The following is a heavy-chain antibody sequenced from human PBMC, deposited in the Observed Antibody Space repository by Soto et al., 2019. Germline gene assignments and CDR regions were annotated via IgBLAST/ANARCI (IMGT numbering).Heavy chain of an antibody. CDR3: ARDSPAAEVLPETIGAAKGS. D-gene: IGHD3-10*01. CDR2: LNQDGSQK. CDR1: GFSFRNSW. J-gene: IGHJ5*02. Sequence: EVHLEQSGGGFVQPGGSLRLSCIASGFSFRNSWMTWVRQAPGKGLEWVASLNQDGSQKFYVDSVKGRFTISRDNANNPPYLQINSLRPEDTAVFFCARDSPAAEVLPETIGAAKGSWGQGTLVTVSS. V-gene: IGHV3-7*03.